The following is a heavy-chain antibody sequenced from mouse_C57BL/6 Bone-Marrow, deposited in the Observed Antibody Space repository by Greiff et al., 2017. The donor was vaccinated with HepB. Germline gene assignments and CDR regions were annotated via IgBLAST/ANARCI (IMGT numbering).Heavy chain of an antibody. V-gene: IGHV1-81*01. CDR1: GYTFTSYG. D-gene: IGHD1-1*01. J-gene: IGHJ3*01. Sequence: VQLPQSGAELARPGASVKLSCKASGYTFTSYGISWVKQRTGQGLEWIGEIYPRSGNTYYNEKFTGKATLTADKSSSTAYMELRSLTSEDSAVYFCARRTTVVATENGVAYWGQGTLVTVSA. CDR2: IYPRSGNT. CDR3: ARRTTVVATENGVAY.